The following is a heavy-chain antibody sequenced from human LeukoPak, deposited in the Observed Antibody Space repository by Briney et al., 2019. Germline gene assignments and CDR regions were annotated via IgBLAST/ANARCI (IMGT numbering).Heavy chain of an antibody. Sequence: SVKVSCKASGGTFSNYAISWVRQAPGQRLEWMGGFNPVFGTAHYAQNFQGRVTITADESTSTVYLELSSLRSEDTAVYYCARDVDDVVVIPAAMDVWGQGTAVTVSS. D-gene: IGHD2-2*01. CDR3: ARDVDDVVVIPAAMDV. V-gene: IGHV1-69*01. J-gene: IGHJ6*02. CDR1: GGTFSNYA. CDR2: FNPVFGTA.